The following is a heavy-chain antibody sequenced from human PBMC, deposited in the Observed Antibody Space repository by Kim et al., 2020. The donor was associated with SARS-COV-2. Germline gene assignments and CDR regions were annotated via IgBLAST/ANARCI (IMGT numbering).Heavy chain of an antibody. CDR3: ARDIFFLSSLLWFGESPSGGWFAP. D-gene: IGHD3-10*01. J-gene: IGHJ5*02. V-gene: IGHV1-3*01. Sequence: ASVKVSCKASGYTFTSYAIHWARQAPGQRLEWMGWINAGNGNTKYSQKFQGRVTITRDTSASTAYMELSSLRSEDTAVYYFARDIFFLSSLLWFGESPSGGWFAPWGRRTMVTVSS. CDR2: INAGNGNT. CDR1: GYTFTSYA.